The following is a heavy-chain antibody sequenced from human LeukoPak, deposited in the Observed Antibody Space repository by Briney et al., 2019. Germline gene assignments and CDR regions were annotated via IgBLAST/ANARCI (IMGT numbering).Heavy chain of an antibody. Sequence: GGSLRLSCAASGFTFSSYAMSWDRQAPGKGLEWVSAISGSGGSTYYADSVKGRFTISRDNSKNTLYLQMNSLRAEDTAVYYCAKDRGDYGDYDIFDYWGQGTLVTVSS. CDR1: GFTFSSYA. D-gene: IGHD4-17*01. V-gene: IGHV3-23*01. CDR3: AKDRGDYGDYDIFDY. CDR2: ISGSGGST. J-gene: IGHJ4*02.